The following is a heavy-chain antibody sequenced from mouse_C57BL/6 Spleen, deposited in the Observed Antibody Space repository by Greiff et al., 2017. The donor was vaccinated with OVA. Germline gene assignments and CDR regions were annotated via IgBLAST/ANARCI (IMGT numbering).Heavy chain of an antibody. J-gene: IGHJ1*03. CDR3: ARTSHYGSSYWYFDV. CDR2: IYPGDGDT. V-gene: IGHV1-82*01. Sequence: QVQLKQSGPELVKPGASVKISCKASGYAFSSSWMNWVKQRPGKGLEWIGRIYPGDGDTNYNGKFKGKATLTADKSSSTAYMQLSSLTSEDSAVYFCARTSHYGSSYWYFDVWGTGTTVTVSS. D-gene: IGHD1-1*01. CDR1: GYAFSSSW.